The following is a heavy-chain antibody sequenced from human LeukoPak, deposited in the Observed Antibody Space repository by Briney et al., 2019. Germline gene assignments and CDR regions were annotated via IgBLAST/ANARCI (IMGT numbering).Heavy chain of an antibody. V-gene: IGHV3-23*03. Sequence: GGSLRLSCAASGFTFSSYAMSWARQAPGKGLEWVSVIYGGGNIYYADSVKGRFTISSDNSKNTLYIQMNSLRAEDTAVYYCARGAGYNYPYYFDYWGQGALVTVSS. CDR2: IYGGGNI. CDR1: GFTFSSYA. J-gene: IGHJ4*02. D-gene: IGHD5-24*01. CDR3: ARGAGYNYPYYFDY.